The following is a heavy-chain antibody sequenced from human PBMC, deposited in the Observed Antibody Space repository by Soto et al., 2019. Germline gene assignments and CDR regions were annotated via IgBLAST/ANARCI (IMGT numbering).Heavy chain of an antibody. V-gene: IGHV5-51*01. Sequence: PGESLKISCKGSGYSFTSYWIGWVRQMPGKGLEWMGIIYPGDSDTRYSPSFQGQVTISADKSISTAYLQWSSLKASDTAMYYCATSRQDILTGYYTASLDDWGQGTLVTVSS. D-gene: IGHD3-9*01. CDR2: IYPGDSDT. CDR1: GYSFTSYW. CDR3: ATSRQDILTGYYTASLDD. J-gene: IGHJ4*02.